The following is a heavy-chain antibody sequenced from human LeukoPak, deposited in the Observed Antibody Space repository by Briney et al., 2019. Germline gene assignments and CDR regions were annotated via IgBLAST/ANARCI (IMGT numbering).Heavy chain of an antibody. CDR2: ISAYNGNT. J-gene: IGHJ3*02. CDR3: ARVDTGYGWSFDI. Sequence: GESLKISCKGSGYSFTSYWIGWVRQAPGQGLEWMGWISAYNGNTNYAQKLQGRITMTTDTSTSTAYMELRSLRSDDTAVYYCARVDTGYGWSFDIWGQGTMVTVSS. V-gene: IGHV1-18*04. D-gene: IGHD5-18*01. CDR1: GYSFTSYW.